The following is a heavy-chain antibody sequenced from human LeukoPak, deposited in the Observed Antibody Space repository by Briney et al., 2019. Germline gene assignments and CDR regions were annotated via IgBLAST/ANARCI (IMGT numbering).Heavy chain of an antibody. CDR3: ARGSPGSHFDY. D-gene: IGHD1-14*01. Sequence: ASVKVSCKTSGCTFSGYYMHWVRQAPRQGLEWMGWISAYNGNTNYAQKLQGRVTMTTDTSTSTAYMELRSLRSDDTAVYYCARGSPGSHFDYWGQGTLVTVSS. J-gene: IGHJ4*02. CDR1: GCTFSGYY. V-gene: IGHV1-18*04. CDR2: ISAYNGNT.